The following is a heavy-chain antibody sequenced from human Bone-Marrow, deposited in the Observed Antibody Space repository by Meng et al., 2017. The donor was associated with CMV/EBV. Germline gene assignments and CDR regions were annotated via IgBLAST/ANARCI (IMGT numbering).Heavy chain of an antibody. Sequence: GGSLRLSCAASGFTVSSSYMYWVRQAPGRGLEWVSAVYNGGQTYYVDSVKGRFTISRDNSKNTLYLQMNTLRAEDTAVYYCATAPNGYYFDDWGPGNLVNVSS. CDR2: VYNGGQT. J-gene: IGHJ4*02. V-gene: IGHV3-53*01. CDR3: ATAPNGYYFDD. CDR1: GFTVSSSY.